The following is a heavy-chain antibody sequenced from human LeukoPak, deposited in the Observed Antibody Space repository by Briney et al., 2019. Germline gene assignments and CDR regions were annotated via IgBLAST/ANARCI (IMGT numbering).Heavy chain of an antibody. V-gene: IGHV4-34*01. CDR1: GGSFSGYY. D-gene: IGHD6-6*01. CDR3: ARVYSSSRDDAFDI. Sequence: SETLSLTCAVYGGSFSGYYWSWTRQPPGKGLEWIGEINHSGSTNYNPSLKSRVTISVDTSKNQFSLKLSSVTAADTAVYYCARVYSSSRDDAFDIWGQGTMVTVSS. CDR2: INHSGST. J-gene: IGHJ3*02.